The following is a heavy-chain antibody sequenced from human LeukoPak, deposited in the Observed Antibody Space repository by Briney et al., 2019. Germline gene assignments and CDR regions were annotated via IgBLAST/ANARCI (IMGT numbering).Heavy chain of an antibody. J-gene: IGHJ4*02. CDR2: FNREDDEP. CDR1: GYTLTDFS. Sequence: ASVKVSCNISGYTLTDFSMHWVRQAPGKGLEWMGGFNREDDEPIYAPHFRGRVTVTEDTSTDKAYMELSSLRSEDTAVYYCATLDCYYDNSGRPLIPDWGQGTLVTVSS. D-gene: IGHD3-22*01. CDR3: ATLDCYYDNSGRPLIPD. V-gene: IGHV1-24*01.